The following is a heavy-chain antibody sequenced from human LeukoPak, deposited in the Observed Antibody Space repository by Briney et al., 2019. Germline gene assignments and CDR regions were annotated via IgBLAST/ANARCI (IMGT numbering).Heavy chain of an antibody. CDR2: TRNKANSYTT. V-gene: IGHV3-72*01. Sequence: QAGGSLRLSCAASGFTFSDHYMDWVRQAPGKGLEWVGRTRNKANSYTTEYAASVKGRFTISRDDSKNSLYLQMNSLKTEDTAVYYCARWELSHDAFDIWGQGTMVTVSS. J-gene: IGHJ3*02. D-gene: IGHD1-26*01. CDR1: GFTFSDHY. CDR3: ARWELSHDAFDI.